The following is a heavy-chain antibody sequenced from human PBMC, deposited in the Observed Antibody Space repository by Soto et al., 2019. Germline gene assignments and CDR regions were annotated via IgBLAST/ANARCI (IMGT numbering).Heavy chain of an antibody. CDR2: INPNGGST. D-gene: IGHD6-19*01. V-gene: IGHV1-46*01. Sequence: QVQVVQSGAEVKKPGASVKVSCKTSGYTFINYHVHWVRQAPGQGREWMGAINPNGGSTTYAQHLQGRITMTSDASTSTVYMDLSSLRSDDTAVYYCALPKNTLGWYNFWGQGSLVTVS. CDR1: GYTFINYH. J-gene: IGHJ4*02. CDR3: ALPKNTLGWYNF.